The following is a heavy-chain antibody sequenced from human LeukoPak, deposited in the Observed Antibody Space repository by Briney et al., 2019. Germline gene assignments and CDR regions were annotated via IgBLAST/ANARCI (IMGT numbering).Heavy chain of an antibody. CDR3: AKNSEYSSSSLDY. V-gene: IGHV3-30*02. Sequence: PGGSLRLSCAASGFTFSSYGMHWVRQAPGKGLEWVAFIRYDGSNKYYAGSVKGRFTISRDNSKNTLYLQMNSLRAEDTAVYYCAKNSEYSSSSLDYWGQGTLVTVSS. CDR1: GFTFSSYG. CDR2: IRYDGSNK. J-gene: IGHJ4*02. D-gene: IGHD6-6*01.